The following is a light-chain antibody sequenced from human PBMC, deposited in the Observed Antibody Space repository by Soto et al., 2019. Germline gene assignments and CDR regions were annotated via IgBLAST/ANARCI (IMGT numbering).Light chain of an antibody. CDR2: GAS. Sequence: EIVLTQSPGTLSLSPGERATLSCRASQSVDRTTLAWYQQKPGQAPRLLISGASYRATGIPGRFSGSGSGTDFLLTISRLEPEDVAVYYCQHFDDSLTFGGGTRVEIK. CDR1: QSVDRTT. CDR3: QHFDDSLT. J-gene: IGKJ4*01. V-gene: IGKV3-20*01.